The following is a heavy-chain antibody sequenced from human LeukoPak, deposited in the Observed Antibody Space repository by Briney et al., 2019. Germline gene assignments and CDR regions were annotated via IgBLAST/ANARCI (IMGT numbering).Heavy chain of an antibody. J-gene: IGHJ4*02. Sequence: GGSLRLSCVASGSGFTFSGSAMHWVRQASGRGLEWVGHIRSKTYNYATAFAASVKGRFTISRDDSQNTAYLQMNSLKTEDTAVYYCTRDSNYVAFDYWAQGTLVTVSS. V-gene: IGHV3-73*01. CDR2: IRSKTYNYAT. CDR1: GSGFTFSGSA. CDR3: TRDSNYVAFDY. D-gene: IGHD4-11*01.